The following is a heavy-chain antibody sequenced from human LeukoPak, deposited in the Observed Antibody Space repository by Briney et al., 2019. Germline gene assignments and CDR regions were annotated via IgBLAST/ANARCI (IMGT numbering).Heavy chain of an antibody. D-gene: IGHD4-11*01. CDR1: GGSISSYY. CDR2: IYTSGST. V-gene: IGHV4-4*07. Sequence: SETLSLTCTVSGGSISSYYWSWIRQPAGKGLEWIGRIYTSGSTNYNPSLKSRVTISVDTSKNQFSLKLSSVTAADTAVYYCATQHSLTTGGDYWGQGTLVTVSS. CDR3: ATQHSLTTGGDY. J-gene: IGHJ4*02.